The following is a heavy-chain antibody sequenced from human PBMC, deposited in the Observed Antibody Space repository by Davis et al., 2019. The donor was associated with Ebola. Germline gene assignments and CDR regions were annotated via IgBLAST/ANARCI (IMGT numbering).Heavy chain of an antibody. CDR2: FNPNSGGT. CDR1: GYTFTGYY. D-gene: IGHD3-3*01. CDR3: ARDSRYDFWSGYPRYGMDV. V-gene: IGHV1-2*06. Sequence: ASVKVSCKASGYTFTGYYMHWVRQAPGQGLEWMGRFNPNSGGTNYAQKFQGRVTMTRDTSISTAYMELSRLRSDDTAVYYCARDSRYDFWSGYPRYGMDVWGKGTTVTVSS. J-gene: IGHJ6*04.